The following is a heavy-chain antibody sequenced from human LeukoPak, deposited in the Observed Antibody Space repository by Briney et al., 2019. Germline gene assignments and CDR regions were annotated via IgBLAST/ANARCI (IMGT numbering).Heavy chain of an antibody. Sequence: PSETLSLTCSVSSGSISFHYWSWIRQPPGKGLEWLGFIYYSGTTRYNPSLRGRVTMSADTSKNHFSLKLTSVTAADTAVYYCARLLNNDRSGDPDTFDIWGQGKTGTVSS. V-gene: IGHV4-59*11. CDR3: ARLLNNDRSGDPDTFDI. J-gene: IGHJ3*02. CDR2: IYYSGTT. CDR1: SGSISFHY. D-gene: IGHD3-22*01.